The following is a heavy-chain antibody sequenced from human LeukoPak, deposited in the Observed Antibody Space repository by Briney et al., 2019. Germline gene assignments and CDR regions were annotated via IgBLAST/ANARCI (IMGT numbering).Heavy chain of an antibody. J-gene: IGHJ4*02. CDR3: ARQRKSPDVLRFDY. D-gene: IGHD1-14*01. V-gene: IGHV4-59*08. Sequence: SETLSLTCTVSGDSISSYYWSWIRQPPGKGLEWIGYIYYSGSTNYNPSLKSRVTISVDTSKNQFSLKLSSVTAADTAVYYCARQRKSPDVLRFDYWGQGTLVTVSP. CDR1: GDSISSYY. CDR2: IYYSGST.